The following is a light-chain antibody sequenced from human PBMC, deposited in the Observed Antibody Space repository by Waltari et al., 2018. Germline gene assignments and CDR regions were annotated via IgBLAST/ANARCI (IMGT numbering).Light chain of an antibody. Sequence: DIVMTQSPLSLPVTPGEPDSISCRSSQSLLHSNGYNYLDWYLQKPGQSPQLLIYLGSNQASGVPDRFSGSGSGTDFTLKISRVEAEDVGVYYCMQALQTPRTFGPGTKVDIK. V-gene: IGKV2-28*01. CDR2: LGS. CDR1: QSLLHSNGYNY. CDR3: MQALQTPRT. J-gene: IGKJ3*01.